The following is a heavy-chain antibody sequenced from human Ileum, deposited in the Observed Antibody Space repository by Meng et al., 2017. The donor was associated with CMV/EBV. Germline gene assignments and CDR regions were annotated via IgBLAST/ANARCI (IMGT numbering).Heavy chain of an antibody. D-gene: IGHD3-22*01. J-gene: IGHJ4*02. CDR1: GFMYNVYW. CDR3: ARIHSDTSGYRPLDS. Sequence: GFMYNVYWINGVRQAPGKGLEWVANKNQDGTEKYYVYSVKGRFTISRDNAKNSVYLQMNSLRAEETAVYYCARIHSDTSGYRPLDSWGQGTLVTVSS. V-gene: IGHV3-7*01. CDR2: KNQDGTEK.